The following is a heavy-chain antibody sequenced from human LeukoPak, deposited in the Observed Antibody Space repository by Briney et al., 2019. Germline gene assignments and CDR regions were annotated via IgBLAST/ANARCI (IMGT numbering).Heavy chain of an antibody. CDR3: ARVGYCNSTSCSTPPGRVY. D-gene: IGHD2-2*01. CDR2: MNPNSGNT. Sequence: EASVKVSCKASGYTFTSYDINWVRQATGQGLEWMGWMNPNSGNTGYAQKFQGRVTMTRNTSISTAYMELSSLRSEDTAVYYCARVGYCNSTSCSTPPGRVYWGQGTLVTVSS. J-gene: IGHJ4*02. V-gene: IGHV1-8*01. CDR1: GYTFTSYD.